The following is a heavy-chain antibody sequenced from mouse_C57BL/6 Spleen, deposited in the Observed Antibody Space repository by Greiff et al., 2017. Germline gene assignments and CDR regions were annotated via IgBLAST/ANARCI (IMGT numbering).Heavy chain of an antibody. CDR3: AKGGITTVVATAPDY. D-gene: IGHD1-1*01. V-gene: IGHV1-22*01. CDR1: GYTFTDYN. CDR2: INPNNGGT. Sequence: EVQLQQSGPELVKPGASVKMSCKASGYTFTDYNMHWVKQSHGKSLEWIGYINPNNGGTSYNQKFKGKATLTVNKSSSTAYMELRSLTSEESAVYYGAKGGITTVVATAPDYWGKGTTLTVSS. J-gene: IGHJ2*01.